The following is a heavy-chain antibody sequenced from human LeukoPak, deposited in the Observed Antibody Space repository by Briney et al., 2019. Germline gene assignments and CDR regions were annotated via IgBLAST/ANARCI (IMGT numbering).Heavy chain of an antibody. CDR2: ISWNSGSI. V-gene: IGHV3-9*01. Sequence: GGSLRLSCAASGFTFDDYAVHWVRQAPGKGLEWVSGISWNSGSIGYADSVNGRFTISRDNAKNSLYLQMNSLRAEDTALYYCAKEIREKWTFDYWGAGT. D-gene: IGHD1-26*01. CDR1: GFTFDDYA. CDR3: AKEIREKWTFDY. J-gene: IGHJ4*02.